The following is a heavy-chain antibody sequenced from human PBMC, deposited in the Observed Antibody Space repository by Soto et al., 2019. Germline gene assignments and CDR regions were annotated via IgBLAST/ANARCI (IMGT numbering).Heavy chain of an antibody. Sequence: SETLSLTCTVSGGSISSSSYYWGWIRQPPGKGLEWIGSIYYSGGTYYNPSFKSRVTISVDTSKNQLSLKLSSVTAAETAVYYCASPTVTTDYYYMDVWGKGTTVTVSS. CDR1: GGSISSSSYY. D-gene: IGHD4-4*01. J-gene: IGHJ6*03. CDR2: IYYSGGT. V-gene: IGHV4-39*01. CDR3: ASPTVTTDYYYMDV.